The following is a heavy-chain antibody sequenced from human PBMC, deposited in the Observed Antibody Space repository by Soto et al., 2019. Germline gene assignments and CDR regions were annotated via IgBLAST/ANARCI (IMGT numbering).Heavy chain of an antibody. CDR3: ARNRRIAASPGDGWFDP. J-gene: IGHJ5*02. CDR1: GYSFTSYW. Sequence: PGESLKISCKGSGYSFTSYWIGWVRQMPGKGLEWMGIIYPGDSDTRYSPSFQGQVTISADKSISTAYLQWSSLKASDTAMYYCARNRRIAASPGDGWFDPWGQGNLVTVSS. D-gene: IGHD6-6*01. CDR2: IYPGDSDT. V-gene: IGHV5-51*01.